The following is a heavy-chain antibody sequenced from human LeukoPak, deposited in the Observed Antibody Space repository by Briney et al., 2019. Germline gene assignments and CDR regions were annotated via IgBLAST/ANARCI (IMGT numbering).Heavy chain of an antibody. V-gene: IGHV3-30-3*01. Sequence: GRSLRLSCAASGFTFSSYAMHWVRQAPGKGLEWVAVISDHGSSNFYADSVKGRLTISRDNSKNTLYLQVNSLRAEDTAMYYCARDTRMFYYDGSGSWGGAFDIWGQGTMVTVSS. D-gene: IGHD3-22*01. CDR1: GFTFSSYA. CDR2: ISDHGSSN. CDR3: ARDTRMFYYDGSGSWGGAFDI. J-gene: IGHJ3*02.